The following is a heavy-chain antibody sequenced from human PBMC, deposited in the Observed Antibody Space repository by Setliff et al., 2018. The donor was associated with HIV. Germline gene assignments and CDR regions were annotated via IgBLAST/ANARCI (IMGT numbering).Heavy chain of an antibody. CDR1: GGSITSDYY. J-gene: IGHJ5*02. CDR2: IYYSGNT. CDR3: TRLPRIALSGTFGWFDP. Sequence: SETLSLTCTVSGGSITSDYYWGWIRQPPGKGLEWIGSIYYSGNTYYNPSLKSRVTISIDTSKQQFSLRLSSVTAADTAVYYCTRLPRIALSGTFGWFDPWGQGTLVTVSS. V-gene: IGHV4-39*01. D-gene: IGHD6-19*01.